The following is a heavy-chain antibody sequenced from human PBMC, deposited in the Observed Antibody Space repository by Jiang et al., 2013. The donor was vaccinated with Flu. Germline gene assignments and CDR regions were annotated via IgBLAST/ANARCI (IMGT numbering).Heavy chain of an antibody. D-gene: IGHD4-17*01. CDR2: IDPSDSYT. CDR3: ARTTYYYYAMDV. J-gene: IGHJ6*02. Sequence: VQLVESGAELKKPGESLRISCKGSGYSFTSYWISWVRQMPGKGLEWMGSIDPSDSYTNYSPSFQGHVTISADKSISTAYLQWSSLKASDTAMYYCARTTYYYYAMDVWGQGTTVTVSS. V-gene: IGHV5-10-1*01. CDR1: GYSFTSYW.